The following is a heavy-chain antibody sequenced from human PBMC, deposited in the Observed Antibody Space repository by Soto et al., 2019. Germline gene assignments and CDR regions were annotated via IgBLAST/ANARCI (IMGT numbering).Heavy chain of an antibody. D-gene: IGHD3-9*01. CDR3: ARDELRITIFGEANWFDP. Sequence: EVQLVESGGGLVKPGGSLRLSCAASGFTFSSYSMNWVRQAPGKGLEWVSSISSSSSYIYYADSVKGRFTISRDNAKNSLYLQMNSLRAEDTAVYYCARDELRITIFGEANWFDPWGKGTLVTVSS. CDR1: GFTFSSYS. J-gene: IGHJ5*02. CDR2: ISSSSSYI. V-gene: IGHV3-21*01.